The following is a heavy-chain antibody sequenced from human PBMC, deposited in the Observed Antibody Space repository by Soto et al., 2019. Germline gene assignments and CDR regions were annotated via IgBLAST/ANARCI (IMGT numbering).Heavy chain of an antibody. CDR3: ARDRVYGYDSSGYYYYYYGMDV. CDR2: IYSGGST. Sequence: GGSLRLSCAASGFTVSSNYMSWVRQAPGKGLEWVSVIYSGGSTYYADSVKGRFTISRDNSKNTLYLQMNSLRAEDTAVYYCARDRVYGYDSSGYYYYYYGMDVWGQGTTVTVSS. J-gene: IGHJ6*02. D-gene: IGHD3-22*01. V-gene: IGHV3-66*01. CDR1: GFTVSSNY.